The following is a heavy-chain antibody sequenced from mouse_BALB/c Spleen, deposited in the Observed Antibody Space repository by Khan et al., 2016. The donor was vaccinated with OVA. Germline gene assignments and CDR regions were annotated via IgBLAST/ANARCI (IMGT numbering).Heavy chain of an antibody. J-gene: IGHJ3*01. V-gene: IGHV5-9-1*01. Sequence: EVELVESGGVLLEPGGSLKLSCAASGFTFSSFVMSWVRQTPEQRLEWVATISSAATYTYYPDSVKGRFTISRDNAKNTLYLQMNSLRSDDTAIYYCANGNYGWFAYWGQGTLVTVST. D-gene: IGHD2-1*01. CDR1: GFTFSSFV. CDR3: ANGNYGWFAY. CDR2: ISSAATYT.